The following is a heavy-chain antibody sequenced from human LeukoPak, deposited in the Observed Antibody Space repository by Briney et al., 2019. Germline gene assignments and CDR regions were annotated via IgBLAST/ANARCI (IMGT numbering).Heavy chain of an antibody. CDR3: ARPYYYDSRIDP. Sequence: SQTLSLTCTVSGGSISSGDYYWSWIRQPPGKGLEWIAYMYYSGSTYYNPSLKSRVAMSADTSKNQLSLKLSSVTAADTAVYYCARPYYYDSRIDPWGQGILVTVSS. CDR1: GGSISSGDYY. CDR2: MYYSGST. D-gene: IGHD3-22*01. J-gene: IGHJ5*02. V-gene: IGHV4-30-4*01.